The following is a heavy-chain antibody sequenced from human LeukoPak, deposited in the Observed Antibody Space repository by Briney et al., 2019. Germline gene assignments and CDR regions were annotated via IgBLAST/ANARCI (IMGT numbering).Heavy chain of an antibody. D-gene: IGHD2-21*02. CDR2: LSGDGSDT. CDR3: TKGGHGDY. Sequence: GGSLRLSCAASGFTFSNDVVRWVRQAPGKGLEWVSTLSGDGSDTYYADSVKGRFTISRDTSKNTLFLQMNSLRADDTAIYYCTKGGHGDYWGQGTMVTVSS. J-gene: IGHJ4*02. CDR1: GFTFSNDV. V-gene: IGHV3-23*01.